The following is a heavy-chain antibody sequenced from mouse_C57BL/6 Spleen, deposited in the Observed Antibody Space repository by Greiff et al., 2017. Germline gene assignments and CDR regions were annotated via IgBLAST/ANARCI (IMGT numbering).Heavy chain of an antibody. CDR1: GYSFTGYF. J-gene: IGHJ4*01. Sequence: VQLQQSGPELVKPGDSVKISCKASGYSFTGYFMNWVMQSHGTSLEWIGRINPYNGDTFYNQKFKGKATLTVDKSSSTAHMELRSLTSEDSAVYYCARVTTVVADYAMDYWGQGTSVTVSS. V-gene: IGHV1-20*01. D-gene: IGHD1-1*01. CDR2: INPYNGDT. CDR3: ARVTTVVADYAMDY.